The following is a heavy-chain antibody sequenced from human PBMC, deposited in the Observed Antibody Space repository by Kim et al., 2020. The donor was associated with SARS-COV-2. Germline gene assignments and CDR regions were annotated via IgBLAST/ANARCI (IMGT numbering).Heavy chain of an antibody. CDR3: AKLYGMDV. V-gene: IGHV3-23*01. Sequence: GGSTTYADSVEGRFTITRDNSKNTRYLQMNSLRAEDTAVYYCAKLYGMDVWGQGTTVTVSS. CDR2: GGST. J-gene: IGHJ6*02.